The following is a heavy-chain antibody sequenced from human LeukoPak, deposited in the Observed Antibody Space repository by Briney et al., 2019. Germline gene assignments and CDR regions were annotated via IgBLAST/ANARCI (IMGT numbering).Heavy chain of an antibody. Sequence: PGGSLRLSCAASGFNFRDAAMTWVRQAPGKGLEWVSGISGSGGSTYYADSVGRFSISRDNSKNTLYLQMTSLRAEDTAVYYCGKEGRGMGAAMIDYWGQGTLVTVSS. D-gene: IGHD1-26*01. CDR2: ISGSGGST. V-gene: IGHV3-23*01. J-gene: IGHJ4*02. CDR3: GKEGRGMGAAMIDY. CDR1: GFNFRDAA.